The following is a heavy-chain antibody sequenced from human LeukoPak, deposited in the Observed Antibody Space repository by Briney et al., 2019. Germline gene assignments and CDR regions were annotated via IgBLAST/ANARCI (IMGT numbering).Heavy chain of an antibody. CDR2: INHSGST. CDR3: ARRIAVAGRFYYFDY. V-gene: IGHV4-34*01. Sequence: PSETLSLTCAVYGGSFSGYYWSWIRQPPGKGLEWIGEINHSGSTNYNPSLKSRVTISVDTSKNQFSLKLSSVTAADTAVYYCARRIAVAGRFYYFDYWGQGTLVTVSS. CDR1: GGSFSGYY. J-gene: IGHJ4*02. D-gene: IGHD6-19*01.